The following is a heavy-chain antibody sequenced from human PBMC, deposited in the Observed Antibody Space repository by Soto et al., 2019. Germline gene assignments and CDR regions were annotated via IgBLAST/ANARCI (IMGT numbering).Heavy chain of an antibody. CDR3: ARLNGYCVSTGCHGYYGMDV. D-gene: IGHD2-2*03. Sequence: SETLSLTCTVSGGSVSSNSYSWGWIRQSPGKGLEWIGIIYSTENTYYHPSLLSLVTISADTSMNEFSLRLSSVTAADTAVYYCARLNGYCVSTGCHGYYGMDVWGQGTTVTVSS. CDR1: GGSVSSNSYS. J-gene: IGHJ6*02. V-gene: IGHV4-39*01. CDR2: IYSTENT.